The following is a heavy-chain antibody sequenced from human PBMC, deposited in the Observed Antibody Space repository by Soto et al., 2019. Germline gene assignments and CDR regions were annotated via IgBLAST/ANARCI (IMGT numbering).Heavy chain of an antibody. CDR3: ARDSPDYYGSGSYYNWFDP. V-gene: IGHV1-18*01. Sequence: GASVKVSCKASGYTFTSYGISWVRQAPGQGLEWMGWISAYNGNTNYAQKLQGRVTMTTDTSTSTAYMELRSLRSDDTAVYYCARDSPDYYGSGSYYNWFDPWGQGTLVTVSS. CDR1: GYTFTSYG. CDR2: ISAYNGNT. J-gene: IGHJ5*02. D-gene: IGHD3-10*01.